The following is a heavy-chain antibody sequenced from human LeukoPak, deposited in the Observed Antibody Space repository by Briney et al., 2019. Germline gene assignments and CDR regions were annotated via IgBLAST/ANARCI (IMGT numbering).Heavy chain of an antibody. Sequence: GGSLRLSCAASGFTFSSYAMSWFRQAPGKGLEWVSGISGSGIGGRTHYADSVKGRFTISRDNSKNTLYLQMNSLRGEDTAVYYCAKDFAFNSYMDVWGKGSTVTISS. J-gene: IGHJ6*03. V-gene: IGHV3-23*01. CDR2: ISGSGIGGRT. CDR1: GFTFSSYA. CDR3: AKDFAFNSYMDV. D-gene: IGHD2/OR15-2a*01.